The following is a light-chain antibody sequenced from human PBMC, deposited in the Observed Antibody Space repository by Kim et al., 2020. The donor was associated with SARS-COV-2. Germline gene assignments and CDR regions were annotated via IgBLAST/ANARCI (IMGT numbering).Light chain of an antibody. V-gene: IGKV3-15*01. CDR2: GAS. CDR1: GAVYSC. J-gene: IGKJ2*01. Sequence: VAPRERATLSCRARGAVYSCLAWYQQKPGQAPRLLIYGASTRSTGVPARFSGSGSGTEFTLTISSLQSEDFAVYFCQQYKNWPPYTFGQGTKLEIK. CDR3: QQYKNWPPYT.